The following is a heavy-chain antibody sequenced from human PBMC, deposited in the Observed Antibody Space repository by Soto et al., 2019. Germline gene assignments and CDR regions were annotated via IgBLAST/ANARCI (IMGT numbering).Heavy chain of an antibody. CDR1: GGSISSSSYY. CDR3: ARPGNYGSGSYMYYLDY. V-gene: IGHV4-39*01. Sequence: SETLSLTCTVSGGSISSSSYYWGWIRQPPGKGLEWIGSIYYSGSTYYNPSLKSRVTISVDTSKNQFSLKLSSVTAADTAVYYCARPGNYGSGSYMYYLDYWGQGTLVTVSS. CDR2: IYYSGST. D-gene: IGHD3-10*01. J-gene: IGHJ4*02.